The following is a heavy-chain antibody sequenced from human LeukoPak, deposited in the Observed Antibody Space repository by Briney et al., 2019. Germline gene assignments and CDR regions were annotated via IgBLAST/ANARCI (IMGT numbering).Heavy chain of an antibody. J-gene: IGHJ4*02. CDR2: ISSSSSYI. Sequence: GGSLRLSCAASGFTLSSYSMNWVRQAPGKGLEWVASISSSSSYIYYADSVKGRFTISRDNAKNSLYLQMNSLRAEDTAVYYCARDADYGDYFDYWGQGTLVTVSS. CDR3: ARDADYGDYFDY. CDR1: GFTLSSYS. V-gene: IGHV3-21*01. D-gene: IGHD4-17*01.